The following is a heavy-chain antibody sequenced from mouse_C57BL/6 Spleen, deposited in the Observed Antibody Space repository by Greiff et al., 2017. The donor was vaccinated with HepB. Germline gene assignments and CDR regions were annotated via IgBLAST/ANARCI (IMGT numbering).Heavy chain of an antibody. V-gene: IGHV5-4*01. D-gene: IGHD1-1*02. CDR1: GFTFSSYA. CDR2: ISDGGSYT. Sequence: EVQLVESGGGLVKPGGSLKLSCAASGFTFSSYAMSWVRQTPEKRLEWVATISDGGSYTYYPDNVKGRFTISRDNAKNNLYLQMSHLKSEDTAMYYCARDPYGGAMDYWGQGTSVTVSS. J-gene: IGHJ4*01. CDR3: ARDPYGGAMDY.